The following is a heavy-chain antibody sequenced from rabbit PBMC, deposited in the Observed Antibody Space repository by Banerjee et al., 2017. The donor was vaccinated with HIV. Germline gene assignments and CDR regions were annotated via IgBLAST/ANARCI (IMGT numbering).Heavy chain of an antibody. J-gene: IGHJ4*01. Sequence: QQQLEESGGGLVKPGGTLTLTCKASGIDISRYNMQWVRQSPEKGLEYIGYIHYDGRTYYASWVNGRFTISKTSSTTLTLQMTSLTAADTATYFCARGWGVIFNLWGPGTLVTVS. V-gene: IGHV1S25*01. CDR1: GIDISRYN. CDR2: IHYDGRT. CDR3: ARGWGVIFNL. D-gene: IGHD2-1*01.